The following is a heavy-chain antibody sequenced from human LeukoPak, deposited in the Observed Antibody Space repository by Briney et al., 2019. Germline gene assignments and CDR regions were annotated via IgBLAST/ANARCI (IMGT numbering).Heavy chain of an antibody. CDR1: GFTVSSNY. Sequence: GGSLRLSCAASGFTVSSNYMGWVRQAPGKGLEWVSVIYSGGGTYYADSVKGRFTISRDNSKNTLFLQMNSLRAEDTAVYYCARELTTFYYDISGYYGQAFDIWGQGTMVTVSS. D-gene: IGHD3-22*01. J-gene: IGHJ3*02. CDR3: ARELTTFYYDISGYYGQAFDI. V-gene: IGHV3-66*01. CDR2: IYSGGGT.